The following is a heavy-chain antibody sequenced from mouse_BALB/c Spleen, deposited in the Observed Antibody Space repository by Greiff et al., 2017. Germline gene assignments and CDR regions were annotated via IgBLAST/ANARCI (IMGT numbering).Heavy chain of an antibody. Sequence: QVQLQQPGAELVRPGASVKLSCKASGYTFTSYWINWVKQRPGQGLEWIGNIYPSDSYTNYNQKFKDKATLTVDKSSSTAYMQLSSPTSGDSAVYYCTREGYYYAMDYWGQGTSVTVSS. V-gene: IGHV1-69*02. CDR1: GYTFTSYW. CDR2: IYPSDSYT. J-gene: IGHJ4*01. CDR3: TREGYYYAMDY.